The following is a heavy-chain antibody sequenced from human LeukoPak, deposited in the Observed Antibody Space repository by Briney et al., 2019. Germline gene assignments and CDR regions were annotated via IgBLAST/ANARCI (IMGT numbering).Heavy chain of an antibody. Sequence: GASVKVSCKASGYTFTSYGISWVRQAPGQGLEWMGWISAYNGNTNYAQKLQGRVTMTTDTSTSTAYMELRSLRSDDTAVYYCARGIGIESRLIPLALSEYYYYYMDVWGKGTTVTVSS. CDR1: GYTFTSYG. CDR3: ARGIGIESRLIPLALSEYYYYYMDV. J-gene: IGHJ6*03. V-gene: IGHV1-18*01. CDR2: ISAYNGNT. D-gene: IGHD5-24*01.